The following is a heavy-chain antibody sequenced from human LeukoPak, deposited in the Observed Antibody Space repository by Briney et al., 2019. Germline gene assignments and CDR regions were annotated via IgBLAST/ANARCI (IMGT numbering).Heavy chain of an antibody. Sequence: PSETPSLTCAVSGYSISSGYYWGWIRQPPGKGLEWIGSIYHSGSTYYNPSLKSRVTISVDTSKNQFSLKLSSVTAADTAVYYCARDRGNNWNDVRWFDPWGQGTLVTVSS. D-gene: IGHD1-1*01. V-gene: IGHV4-38-2*02. CDR2: IYHSGST. CDR3: ARDRGNNWNDVRWFDP. J-gene: IGHJ5*02. CDR1: GYSISSGYY.